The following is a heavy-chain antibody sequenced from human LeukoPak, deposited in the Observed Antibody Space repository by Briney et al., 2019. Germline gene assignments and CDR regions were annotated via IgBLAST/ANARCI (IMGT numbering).Heavy chain of an antibody. CDR2: IRCDGSNK. CDR3: AKGGGYEAQYYYYYLDV. Sequence: GGSLRLSCAASGFTFSSYGMYWVRQAPGKGLEWVAFIRCDGSNKYYADSVKGRFTVSRDNSKNTLYLQMKSLRAEDTAVYYCAKGGGYEAQYYYYYLDVWGKGTTVTIPS. D-gene: IGHD5-12*01. V-gene: IGHV3-30*02. CDR1: GFTFSSYG. J-gene: IGHJ6*03.